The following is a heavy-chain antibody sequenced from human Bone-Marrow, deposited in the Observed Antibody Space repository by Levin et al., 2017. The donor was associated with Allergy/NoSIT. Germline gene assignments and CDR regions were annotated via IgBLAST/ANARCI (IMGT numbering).Heavy chain of an antibody. V-gene: IGHV4-4*02. CDR3: ARDRVPAAPHFSY. CDR2: IYPGGST. D-gene: IGHD2-2*01. CDR1: GGSIRSNNW. Sequence: PSQTLSLPCAVSGGSIRSNNWWSWVRQPPGKGLEWIGEIYPGGSTNYNPSLKTRVTISLDKSKNQFSLKLTSVTAADTAVYNCARDRVPAAPHFSYWGQGTLVTVSS. J-gene: IGHJ4*02.